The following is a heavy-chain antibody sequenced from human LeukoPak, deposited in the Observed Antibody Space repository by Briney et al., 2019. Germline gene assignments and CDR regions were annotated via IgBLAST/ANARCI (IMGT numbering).Heavy chain of an antibody. Sequence: SETLSLTCTVSGGSISSSSYYWGWIRQPPGKGLEWIGSIYYSGSTYYNPSLKSRVTISVDTSKNQFSLKLSSVTAADTAVYYCARVWDTALVYYYYMDVWGKGTTVTVSS. J-gene: IGHJ6*03. D-gene: IGHD5-18*01. CDR1: GGSISSSSYY. V-gene: IGHV4-39*07. CDR3: ARVWDTALVYYYYMDV. CDR2: IYYSGST.